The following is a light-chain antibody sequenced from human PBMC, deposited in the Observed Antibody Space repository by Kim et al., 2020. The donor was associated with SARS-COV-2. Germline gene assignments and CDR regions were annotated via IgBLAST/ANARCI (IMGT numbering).Light chain of an antibody. J-gene: IGLJ2*01. CDR1: SLRSYD. V-gene: IGLV3-19*01. CDR2: GKN. CDR3: SSRDSNGYVL. Sequence: SSELTQDPIVSGAMAHTDRSTCQGDSLRSYDASWYQQKPGQAPIVVISGKNNRPSGIPDRFSGSSSGNTASLTITGAQAEDEADYCCSSRDSNGYVLFGGG.